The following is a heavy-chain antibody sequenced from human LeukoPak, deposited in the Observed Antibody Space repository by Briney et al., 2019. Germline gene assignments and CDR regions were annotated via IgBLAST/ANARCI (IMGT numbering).Heavy chain of an antibody. CDR1: GYTFTSYG. CDR3: ARALYYDFWSGYYGAYYYYMDV. Sequence: ASVKVSCKASGYTFTSYGISWVRQARGQVLEWMGWISAYNGNTNYAQKLQGRVTMTTDTSTSTAYMELRSLRSDDTAVYYCARALYYDFWSGYYGAYYYYMDVWGKGTTVTVSS. J-gene: IGHJ6*03. D-gene: IGHD3-3*01. V-gene: IGHV1-18*01. CDR2: ISAYNGNT.